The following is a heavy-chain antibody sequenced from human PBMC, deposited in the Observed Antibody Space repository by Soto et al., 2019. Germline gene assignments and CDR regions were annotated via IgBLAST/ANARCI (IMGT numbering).Heavy chain of an antibody. CDR2: ISAYNGNT. CDR1: GYTFTSYG. J-gene: IGHJ5*02. CDR3: ARVQLLWFGEFTWFDP. D-gene: IGHD3-10*01. V-gene: IGHV1-18*01. Sequence: QVQLVQSGAEVKKPGASVKVSCNASGYTFTSYGISWVRQAPGQGLEWMVWISAYNGNTNYAQKLQGRVTMTTDTSTSTAYMELRSLRSDDTAVYYCARVQLLWFGEFTWFDPWGQGTLVTVSS.